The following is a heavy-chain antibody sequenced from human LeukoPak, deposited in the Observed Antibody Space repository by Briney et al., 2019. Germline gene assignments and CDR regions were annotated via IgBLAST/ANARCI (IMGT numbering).Heavy chain of an antibody. Sequence: GGSLRLSCAASGFTFSSYSMNWVRQAPGKGLEWVSSISSSSSYIYYADSVKGRFTISRDNAKNSLYLQMNSLRAEDTAVYYCAREKVGGLGSGWYGVADYWGQGTLVTVSS. V-gene: IGHV3-21*01. J-gene: IGHJ4*02. D-gene: IGHD6-19*01. CDR1: GFTFSSYS. CDR3: AREKVGGLGSGWYGVADY. CDR2: ISSSSSYI.